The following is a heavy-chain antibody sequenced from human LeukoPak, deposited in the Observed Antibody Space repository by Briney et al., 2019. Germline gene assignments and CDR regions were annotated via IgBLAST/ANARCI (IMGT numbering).Heavy chain of an antibody. V-gene: IGHV1-2*02. Sequence: GASVKVSCKASGYTFTGYYMHWVRQAPGQGLEWMGWINPNSGGTNYAQKFQGRVTMTRDTSISTAYMELSRLRSDDTAVYYRARGGSYNPYYFDYWGQGTLVTVSS. D-gene: IGHD1-26*01. CDR2: INPNSGGT. CDR3: ARGGSYNPYYFDY. CDR1: GYTFTGYY. J-gene: IGHJ4*02.